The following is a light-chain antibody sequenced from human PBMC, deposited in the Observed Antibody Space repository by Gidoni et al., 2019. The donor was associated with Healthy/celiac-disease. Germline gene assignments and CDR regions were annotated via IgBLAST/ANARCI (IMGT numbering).Light chain of an antibody. CDR2: AAS. Sequence: DIQLTQSPSFLSASVGDRVTITCRASQGISSYLAWYKQKPGKAPKLLLYAASTLQSGVPSRFSGSGSGTEFTLTISSLQPEDFATYYCQQLNSYPHTFGGGTKVEIK. CDR3: QQLNSYPHT. CDR1: QGISSY. J-gene: IGKJ4*02. V-gene: IGKV1-9*01.